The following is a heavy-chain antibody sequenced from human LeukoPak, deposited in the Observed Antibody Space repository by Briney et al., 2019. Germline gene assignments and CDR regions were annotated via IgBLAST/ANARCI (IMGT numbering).Heavy chain of an antibody. CDR3: TRMAWRSRPFDY. V-gene: IGHV3-21*01. CDR1: GFTFSSYS. Sequence: GGSLRLSCAASGFTFSSYSMNWVRQAPGKGLEWVSSISSSSSYIYYADSVKGRFTISRDNAKNSVYLEMNSLRAEDTAVYYCTRMAWRSRPFDYWGQGTLVTVSS. D-gene: IGHD2-2*01. CDR2: ISSSSSYI. J-gene: IGHJ4*02.